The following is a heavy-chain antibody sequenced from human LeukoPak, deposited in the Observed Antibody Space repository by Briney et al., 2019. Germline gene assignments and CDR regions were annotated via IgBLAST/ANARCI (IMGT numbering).Heavy chain of an antibody. CDR1: GYTFTSYY. J-gene: IGHJ6*03. V-gene: IGHV1-46*01. CDR3: ARARITIFGVVTTSGYMDV. D-gene: IGHD3-3*01. CDR2: INPSGGST. Sequence: ASVKVFCKASGYTFTSYYMHWVRQAPGQGLEWMGIINPSGGSTSYAQKFQGRVTMTRDMSTSTVYMELSSLRSEDTAVYYCARARITIFGVVTTSGYMDVWGKGTTVTVSS.